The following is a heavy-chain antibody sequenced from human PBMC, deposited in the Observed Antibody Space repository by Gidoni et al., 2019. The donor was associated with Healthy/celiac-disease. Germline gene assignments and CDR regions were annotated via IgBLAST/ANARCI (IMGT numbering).Heavy chain of an antibody. J-gene: IGHJ5*02. CDR2: ISSSSSTI. V-gene: IGHV3-48*01. CDR1: GVTFSSDS. D-gene: IGHD3-10*01. Sequence: EVQLVESGGGLVQPGGSLRLSGAASGVTFSSDSMNWVRQAPGKGLEWVSYISSSSSTIYYADSVKGRFTISRDNAKNSLYLQMNSLRAEDTAVYYCAREYGSGSYYNPSGWFDPWGQGTLVTVSS. CDR3: AREYGSGSYYNPSGWFDP.